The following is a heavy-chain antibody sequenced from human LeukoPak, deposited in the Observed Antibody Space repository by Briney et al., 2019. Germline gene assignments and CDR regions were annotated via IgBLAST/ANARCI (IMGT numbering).Heavy chain of an antibody. V-gene: IGHV1-2*02. Sequence: ASVKVSCKASGYTFTGYYMHWVRQAPGQGLEWMGWINPNSGGTNYAQKFQGRVTMTRDTSISTAYVELSRLRSDDTAVYYCARVLFYSSGNKSNRVDYWGQGTLVTVSS. J-gene: IGHJ4*02. CDR3: ARVLFYSSGNKSNRVDY. CDR1: GYTFTGYY. CDR2: INPNSGGT. D-gene: IGHD6-19*01.